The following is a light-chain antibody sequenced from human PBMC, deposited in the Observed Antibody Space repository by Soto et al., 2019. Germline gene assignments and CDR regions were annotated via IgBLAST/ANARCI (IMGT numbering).Light chain of an antibody. CDR1: QYVSSF. CDR3: QQRYNWPPT. J-gene: IGKJ1*01. V-gene: IGKV3-11*01. CDR2: DAS. Sequence: EIVFTQSPAPLSLSPGERATLSCRASQYVSSFLAWYQQKAGQAPRLLIYDASHRATGIPARFSGSGSGTDFTLTINSLEPEDFALYYCQQRYNWPPTFGQGTKVDIK.